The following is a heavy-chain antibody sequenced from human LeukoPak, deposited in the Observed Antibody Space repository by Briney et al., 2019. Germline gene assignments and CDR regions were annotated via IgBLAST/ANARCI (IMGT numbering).Heavy chain of an antibody. CDR2: IIPIFGTA. V-gene: IGHV1-69*05. CDR3: ARDRRDGYNYFFDY. D-gene: IGHD5-24*01. Sequence: SVKVSCKASGGTFSSYAISWVRQAPGQGLEWMGRIIPIFGTANYAQKFQGGVTITTDESTSTAYMELSSLRSEDTAVYYCARDRRDGYNYFFDYWGQGTLVTVSS. J-gene: IGHJ4*02. CDR1: GGTFSSYA.